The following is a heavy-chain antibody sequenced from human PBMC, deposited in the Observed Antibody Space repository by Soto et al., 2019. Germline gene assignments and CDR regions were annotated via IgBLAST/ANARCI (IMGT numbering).Heavy chain of an antibody. CDR1: GGSISSSNW. Sequence: PSETLSLTCAVSGGSISSSNWWSWIRQPPGKGLEWIGEINHSGSTNYNPSLKSRVTISVDTSKNQFSLKLSSVTAADTAVYYCARAGSFAYYYYGRDVWGQGPRVTVSS. V-gene: IGHV4-4*02. CDR3: ARAGSFAYYYYGRDV. J-gene: IGHJ6*02. CDR2: INHSGST.